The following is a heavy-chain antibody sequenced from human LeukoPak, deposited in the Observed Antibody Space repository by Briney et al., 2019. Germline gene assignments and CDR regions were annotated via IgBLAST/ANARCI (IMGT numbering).Heavy chain of an antibody. CDR3: ARDPGYAHFDY. D-gene: IGHD2-2*01. CDR1: GYSISSGYY. J-gene: IGHJ4*02. V-gene: IGHV4-38-2*02. CDR2: IYHSGST. Sequence: SETLSLTCAVSGYSISSGYYWGWIRQPPGKGLEWIGGIYHSGSTYYNPSLKSRVTISVDTSKNQFSLKLSSVTAADTAVYYCARDPGYAHFDYWGQGTLVTVSS.